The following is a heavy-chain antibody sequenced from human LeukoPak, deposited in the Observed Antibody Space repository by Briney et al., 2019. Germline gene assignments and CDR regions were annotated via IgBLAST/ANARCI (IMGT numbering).Heavy chain of an antibody. Sequence: ASVKVSCKASGYTFTSYYMHWVRQAPGQGLEGMGIINPSGGSTSYAQKFQGRVTMTRDKSRSTVYMELSSMRSEDTAVYYCARDGLYGDYGYWGQGTLVTVSS. J-gene: IGHJ4*02. CDR1: GYTFTSYY. CDR2: INPSGGST. D-gene: IGHD4-17*01. CDR3: ARDGLYGDYGY. V-gene: IGHV1-46*01.